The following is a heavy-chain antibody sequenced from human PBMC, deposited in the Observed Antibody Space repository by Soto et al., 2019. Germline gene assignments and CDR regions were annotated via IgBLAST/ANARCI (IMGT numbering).Heavy chain of an antibody. J-gene: IGHJ6*02. D-gene: IGHD6-13*01. Sequence: ASVKVSCKASGYTFTSYYMHWVRQAPGQGLEWMGIINPSGGSTSYAQKFQGRVTMTRDTSTSTVYMELGSLRPEDTAVYYCAREVAAAGTLKYYYYGMDVWGQGTTVTVSS. CDR3: AREVAAAGTLKYYYYGMDV. V-gene: IGHV1-46*01. CDR1: GYTFTSYY. CDR2: INPSGGST.